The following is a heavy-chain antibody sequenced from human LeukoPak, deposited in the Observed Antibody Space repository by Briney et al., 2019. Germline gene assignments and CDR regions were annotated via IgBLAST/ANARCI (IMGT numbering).Heavy chain of an antibody. CDR3: TTDPGYSGYDYGDY. V-gene: IGHV3-15*01. CDR1: GFTFSNAW. Sequence: GRSLRLSCAASGFTFSNAWMSWVRQAPGKGLEWVGRIKSKTDGGTTDYAAPVKGRFTISRDDSKNTLYLQMNSLKTEDTAVYYCTTDPGYSGYDYGDYWGQGTLVTVSS. CDR2: IKSKTDGGTT. J-gene: IGHJ4*02. D-gene: IGHD5-12*01.